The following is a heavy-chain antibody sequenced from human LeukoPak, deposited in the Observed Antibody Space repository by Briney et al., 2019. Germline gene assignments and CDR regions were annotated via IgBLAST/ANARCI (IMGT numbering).Heavy chain of an antibody. V-gene: IGHV1-2*02. CDR1: TYTFTGYY. D-gene: IGHD6-13*01. Sequence: ASVKFSCKASTYTFTGYYMHWVRQAPGQGLEWMGWINPNSGGTNYAQKFQGRVTMTRDTSISTAYMELNRLRFDDTAVYYCASSAADYAFDIWGQGTMVTVSS. J-gene: IGHJ3*02. CDR3: ASSAADYAFDI. CDR2: INPNSGGT.